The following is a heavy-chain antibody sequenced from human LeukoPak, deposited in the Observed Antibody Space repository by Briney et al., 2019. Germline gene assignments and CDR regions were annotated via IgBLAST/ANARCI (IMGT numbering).Heavy chain of an antibody. CDR2: IYYSGTT. V-gene: IGHV4-59*01. D-gene: IGHD5-18*01. Sequence: SGTLSLTCTVSGVSISGYYWNWIRQPPGKGLEWIGYIYYSGTTNYNPSLKSRVTISVDTSKNQFSLKLSSVTAADTAVYFCAGDSYGTDYWGQGTLVTVSS. CDR1: GVSISGYY. J-gene: IGHJ4*02. CDR3: AGDSYGTDY.